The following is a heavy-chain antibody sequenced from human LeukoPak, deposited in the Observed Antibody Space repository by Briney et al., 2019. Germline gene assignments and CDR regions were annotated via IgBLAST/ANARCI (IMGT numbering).Heavy chain of an antibody. J-gene: IGHJ3*02. D-gene: IGHD3-3*01. CDR3: ARPRDYDFWSGSPSWSDAFDI. CDR2: IYYCGCT. V-gene: IGHV4-39*01. CDR1: GGCINRSSYY. Sequence: SLAVSLTYIVCGGCINRSSYYWWGIRQPPGKGLAWMGSIYYCGCTHLHPSLQSRVIISVDTSKNQLSLKLSSVTVADTAVYYCARPRDYDFWSGSPSWSDAFDIWGQGTMATVSS.